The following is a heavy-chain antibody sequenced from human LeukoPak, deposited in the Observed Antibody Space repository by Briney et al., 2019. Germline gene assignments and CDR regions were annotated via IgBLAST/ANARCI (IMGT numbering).Heavy chain of an antibody. J-gene: IGHJ5*02. V-gene: IGHV4-39*01. Sequence: PLETLSLTCTVSGGSISSSSYYWGWIRQPPGKGLEWIGSMYYSGSTYYNPSLKSRLTMSVDTSKNQLSLKLSSVTAADMAVYYGARSQARLGWFDPWGQGTLVTVSS. CDR3: ARSQARLGWFDP. CDR1: GGSISSSSYY. CDR2: MYYSGST. D-gene: IGHD6-19*01.